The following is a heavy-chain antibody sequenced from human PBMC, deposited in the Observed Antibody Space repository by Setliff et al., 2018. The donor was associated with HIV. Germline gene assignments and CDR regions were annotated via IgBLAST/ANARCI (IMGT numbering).Heavy chain of an antibody. V-gene: IGHV4-59*01. Sequence: SETLSLTCTVSGGSISNYYWSWIRQPPGKGLEWIGYIYTTGSTNYNPSLKSRLNMSVDTSNYQISLTLTAVTAADTAVYYCAREFSERSPNPDHYYYYMDVWGKGTTVTVSS. D-gene: IGHD6-19*01. CDR3: AREFSERSPNPDHYYYYMDV. CDR2: IYTTGST. CDR1: GGSISNYY. J-gene: IGHJ6*03.